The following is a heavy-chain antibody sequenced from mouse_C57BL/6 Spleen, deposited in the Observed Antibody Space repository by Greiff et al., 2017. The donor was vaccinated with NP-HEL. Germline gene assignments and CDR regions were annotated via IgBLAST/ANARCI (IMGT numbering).Heavy chain of an antibody. CDR3: ARLYYGYEGAMDY. J-gene: IGHJ4*01. V-gene: IGHV5-16*01. D-gene: IGHD2-2*01. CDR1: GFTFSDYY. Sequence: EVKLEESEGGLVQPGSSMKLSCTASGFTFSDYYMAWVRQVPEKGLEWVANINYDGSSTYYLDSLKSRFIISRDNAKNILYLQMSSLKSEDTATYYCARLYYGYEGAMDYWGQGTSVTVSS. CDR2: INYDGSST.